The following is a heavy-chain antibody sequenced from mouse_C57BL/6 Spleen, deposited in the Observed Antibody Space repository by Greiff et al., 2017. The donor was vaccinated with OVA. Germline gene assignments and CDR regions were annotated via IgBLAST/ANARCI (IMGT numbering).Heavy chain of an antibody. CDR3: VKGYGSSPYYAMDY. V-gene: IGHV10-3*01. J-gene: IGHJ4*01. D-gene: IGHD1-1*01. CDR2: IRSKSSNYAT. CDR1: GFTFNTYA. Sequence: EVQVVESGGGLVQPKGSLKLSCAASGFTFNTYAMHWVRQAPGQGMEWVARIRSKSSNYATYYADSVKDRFTISRDDSKSMLYLQMNNLKTEDTAVYYCVKGYGSSPYYAMDYWGQGTSVTVSS.